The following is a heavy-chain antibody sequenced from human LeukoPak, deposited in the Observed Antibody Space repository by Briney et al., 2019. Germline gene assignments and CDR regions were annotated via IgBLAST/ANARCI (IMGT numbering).Heavy chain of an antibody. CDR3: ARDRVSGSGSIDY. Sequence: GSLLLSCAASGFTFSIYSINWVRQAPGKGLEWVSFITGNSNYIYYADSVKGRFTISRDNAKNSLYLQMNSLRVEDTAVYYCARDRVSGSGSIDYWGQGTLVTVSS. CDR2: ITGNSNYI. CDR1: GFTFSIYS. D-gene: IGHD3-10*01. V-gene: IGHV3-21*01. J-gene: IGHJ4*02.